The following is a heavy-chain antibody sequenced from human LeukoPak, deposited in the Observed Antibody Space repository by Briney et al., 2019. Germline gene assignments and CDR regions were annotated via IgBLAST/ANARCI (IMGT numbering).Heavy chain of an antibody. CDR2: VSSSGSTI. Sequence: GGSLRLSCAASGFTFSSYSMNWVRQAPGKGLEWVSYVSSSGSTIYYADSVKGRFTISRDNAKNSLYLQMNSLRAEDTAVYYCARDNGFWSGYYPDYWGQGTLVTVSS. D-gene: IGHD3-3*01. CDR3: ARDNGFWSGYYPDY. J-gene: IGHJ4*02. CDR1: GFTFSSYS. V-gene: IGHV3-48*04.